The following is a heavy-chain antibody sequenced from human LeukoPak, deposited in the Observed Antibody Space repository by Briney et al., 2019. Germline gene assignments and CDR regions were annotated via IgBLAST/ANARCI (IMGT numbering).Heavy chain of an antibody. CDR3: ARDFRPPLGIGDHNWSDP. V-gene: IGHV4-4*07. J-gene: IGHJ5*02. CDR1: GGSISSYY. Sequence: KPSETLSLTCTVSGGSISSYYWSWIRQPAGKGLEWIGRIYTSGSTNYNPSLKSRVTMSVDTSKNQFSLKQSSVTAADTAVYYCARDFRPPLGIGDHNWSDPWGQGTLVTVSS. CDR2: IYTSGST. D-gene: IGHD7-27*01.